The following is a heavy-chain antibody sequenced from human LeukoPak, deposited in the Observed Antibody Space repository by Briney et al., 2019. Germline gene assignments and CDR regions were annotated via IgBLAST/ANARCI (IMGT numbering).Heavy chain of an antibody. J-gene: IGHJ3*02. Sequence: ASVKVSCKASGYTFTGHYMHWVRQAPGQGLEWMGWINPKSGGTKYAQKFQGRVTMTRDTSISTAYMELSRLRSDDTAVYYCARYMTGYAFDIWGQGTMVAVSS. D-gene: IGHD3-9*01. CDR1: GYTFTGHY. CDR2: INPKSGGT. CDR3: ARYMTGYAFDI. V-gene: IGHV1-2*02.